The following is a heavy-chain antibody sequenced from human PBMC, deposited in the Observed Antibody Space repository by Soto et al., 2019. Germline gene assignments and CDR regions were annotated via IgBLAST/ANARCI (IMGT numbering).Heavy chain of an antibody. Sequence: ASVKVSCKASGYTFTTYAMHWVRQAPGQRLEWMGWINAGNGNTKYSQKFQGRVTLTTDTSTTTAYMELRSLRSDDTAVYYCARDPYHVLMVNAPNLYGMDVWGQGTTVTVSS. CDR1: GYTFTTYA. V-gene: IGHV1-3*01. CDR2: INAGNGNT. D-gene: IGHD2-8*01. J-gene: IGHJ6*02. CDR3: ARDPYHVLMVNAPNLYGMDV.